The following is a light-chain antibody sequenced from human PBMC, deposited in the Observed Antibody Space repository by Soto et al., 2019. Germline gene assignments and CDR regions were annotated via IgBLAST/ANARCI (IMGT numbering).Light chain of an antibody. V-gene: IGKV1-5*03. CDR1: QGINSW. CDR3: QHYDSYPWP. CDR2: KAS. Sequence: DIQMTQSPSTLSASVGDRVTITCRASQGINSWLAWYQKKPGKVPKLLIYKASSLESGVPSRFSGSGSGTEFTLTISSLQPDYFANYFCQHYDSYPWPFGQGTKVEIK. J-gene: IGKJ1*01.